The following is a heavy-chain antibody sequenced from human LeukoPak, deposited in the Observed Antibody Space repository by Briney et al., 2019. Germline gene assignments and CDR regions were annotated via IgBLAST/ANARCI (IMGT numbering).Heavy chain of an antibody. V-gene: IGHV3-30-3*01. J-gene: IGHJ4*02. D-gene: IGHD3-22*01. Sequence: GRSLILSCAASGFTFSSYAMHWVRQAPGKGLEWVAVISYDGSNKYYADSVKGRFTISRDNSKNTLYLQMNSLRAEDTAVYYCAKEIQENYYDSSGYPYCFDYWGQGTLVTVSS. CDR2: ISYDGSNK. CDR3: AKEIQENYYDSSGYPYCFDY. CDR1: GFTFSSYA.